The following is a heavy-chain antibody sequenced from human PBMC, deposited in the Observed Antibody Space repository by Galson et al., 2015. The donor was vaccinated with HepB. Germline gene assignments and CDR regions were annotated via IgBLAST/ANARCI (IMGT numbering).Heavy chain of an antibody. CDR2: IIPIFGTA. D-gene: IGHD3-10*01. CDR1: GGTXSSYA. Sequence: SVKVPXXXSGGTXSSYAISWVRQAPGQGLEWMDGIIPIFGTANYAQKFQGRVTITAAESTSTAYXELSSLRSEDTAVYYCARDDGSGSYYPVMGNYYVMGVW. CDR3: ARDDGSGSYYPVMGNYYVMGV. V-gene: IGHV1-69*13. J-gene: IGHJ6*01.